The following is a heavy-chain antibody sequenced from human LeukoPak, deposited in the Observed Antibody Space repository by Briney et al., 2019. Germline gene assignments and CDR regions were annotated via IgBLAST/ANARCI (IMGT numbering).Heavy chain of an antibody. CDR1: GGSFSSHY. V-gene: IGHV4-59*11. Sequence: SETLSLTCAVYGGSFSSHYWGWIRQPPGKGLEWIGYISYSGTTNYNTSLKSRVTISADTPKNQFSLTLSSVTAADTAVYYCVRAPGGYSYGALYYFDCWGQGTLVTVSS. D-gene: IGHD5-18*01. CDR2: ISYSGTT. J-gene: IGHJ4*02. CDR3: VRAPGGYSYGALYYFDC.